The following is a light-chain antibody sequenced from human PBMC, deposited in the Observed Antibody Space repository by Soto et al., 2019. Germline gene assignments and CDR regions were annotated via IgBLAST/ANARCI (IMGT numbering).Light chain of an antibody. Sequence: DIQMTQSPSSLSAYVGDRVTITCRASQGIGNYLAWYQQKPGKVPKLLIYGASTLQSGVPSRFSGSGSGTDFTLTITSLQPEDFATYYCQKYNSAPRTFGQGTKPEIK. J-gene: IGKJ2*01. CDR2: GAS. CDR1: QGIGNY. V-gene: IGKV1-27*01. CDR3: QKYNSAPRT.